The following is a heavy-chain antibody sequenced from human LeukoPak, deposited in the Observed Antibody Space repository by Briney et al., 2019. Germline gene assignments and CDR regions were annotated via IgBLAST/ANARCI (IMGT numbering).Heavy chain of an antibody. J-gene: IGHJ4*02. CDR3: ARGGSSGYYYG. V-gene: IGHV4-4*07. CDR2: LYTSGST. Sequence: SETLSLTCTVSGGSISSYYWSWIRQPAGKGLEWIGRLYTSGSTNYNPSLKSRVTMSVDTSKNQFPLKLTSMTAADTAVYYCARGGSSGYYYGWGQGTLVTVSS. D-gene: IGHD3-22*01. CDR1: GGSISSYY.